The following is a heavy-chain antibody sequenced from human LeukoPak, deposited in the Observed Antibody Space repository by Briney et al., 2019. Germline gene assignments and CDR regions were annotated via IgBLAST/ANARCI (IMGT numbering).Heavy chain of an antibody. J-gene: IGHJ4*02. CDR1: GFTFSSYA. CDR2: TSGSGGST. D-gene: IGHD3-16*01. Sequence: PGGSLRLSCAASGFTFSSYAMSWVRQAPGKGLEWVSATSGSGGSTYYADSVKGRFTISRDNSKNTLYLQMNSLRAEDTAVYYCTKDFLGYDACWGQGTLVTVSS. V-gene: IGHV3-23*01. CDR3: TKDFLGYDAC.